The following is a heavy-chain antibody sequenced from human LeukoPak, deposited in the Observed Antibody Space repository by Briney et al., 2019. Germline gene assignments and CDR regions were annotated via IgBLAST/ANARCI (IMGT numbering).Heavy chain of an antibody. V-gene: IGHV4-31*03. CDR1: GGSISSGGY. J-gene: IGHJ4*02. Sequence: ASQTLSLTCTVSGGSISSGGYWSWIRQHPGKGLEWIGHIHHSGSTYYNPSLKSRVTISGDMSEKKFSLKLSSVTAADTAVYYCAGPFGARVDYWGQGAMVTVSS. CDR2: IHHSGST. CDR3: AGPFGARVDY. D-gene: IGHD3-10*01.